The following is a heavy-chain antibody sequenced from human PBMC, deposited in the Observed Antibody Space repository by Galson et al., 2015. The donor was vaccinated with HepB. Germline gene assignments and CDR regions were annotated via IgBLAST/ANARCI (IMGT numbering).Heavy chain of an antibody. D-gene: IGHD6-13*01. CDR3: ARAWGIAAAGKGAELATY. V-gene: IGHV3-11*06. J-gene: IGHJ4*02. CDR2: ISSTSSYT. CDR1: GFTFSDYY. Sequence: SLRLSCAASGFTFSDYYMSWIRQAPGKGLEWVSYISSTSSYTNDADSVKGRFTISRDNTKNSLYLQMNSLRAEDTAVYYCARAWGIAAAGKGAELATYWGQGTLVTVSS.